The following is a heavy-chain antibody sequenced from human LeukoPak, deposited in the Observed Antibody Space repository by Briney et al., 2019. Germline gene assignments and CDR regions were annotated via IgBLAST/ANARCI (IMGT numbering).Heavy chain of an antibody. CDR1: GYTFTSYY. CDR2: INPNSGGT. V-gene: IGHV1-2*02. D-gene: IGHD2-15*01. Sequence: ASVKVSCKASGYTFTSYYMHWVRQAPGQGLEWMGWINPNSGGTNYAPKFQGRVTMTRDTSISTAYMELNSLRSDDTAVYFCARGVVAATFYYYMDVWGKGTTVTVSS. J-gene: IGHJ6*03. CDR3: ARGVVAATFYYYMDV.